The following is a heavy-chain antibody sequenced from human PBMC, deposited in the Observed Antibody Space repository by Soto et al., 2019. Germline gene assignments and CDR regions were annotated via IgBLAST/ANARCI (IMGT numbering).Heavy chain of an antibody. CDR1: GYTFTGYY. V-gene: IGHV1-2*02. CDR3: ARSGNYYYYGMDV. Sequence: QVQLVQSGAEVKKPGASVKVSCKASGYTFTGYYMHWVRQAPGQGLEWMGWINPNSGGTNYAQKLQGRVTMTRDTSISTAYMELSRLRSDDTAVYYCARSGNYYYYGMDVWGQGTTVTVSS. CDR2: INPNSGGT. J-gene: IGHJ6*02. D-gene: IGHD1-1*01.